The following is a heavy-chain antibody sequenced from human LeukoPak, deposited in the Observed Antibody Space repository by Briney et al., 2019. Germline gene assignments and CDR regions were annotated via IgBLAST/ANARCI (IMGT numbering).Heavy chain of an antibody. Sequence: GGSLRLSCATSTFTFSSYTMNWVRQAPGKGLEWVSSISPSGNSKYHADSVKGRFTISRDNAENSLYMQMNSLRTEDTGVYYCVRDFLGESGAGGYWGQGTLVTVSS. CDR1: TFTFSSYT. CDR2: ISPSGNSK. V-gene: IGHV3-21*01. CDR3: VRDFLGESGAGGY. D-gene: IGHD3-10*01. J-gene: IGHJ4*02.